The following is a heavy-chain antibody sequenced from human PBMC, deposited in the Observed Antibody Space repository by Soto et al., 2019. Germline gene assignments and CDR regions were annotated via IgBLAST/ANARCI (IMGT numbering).Heavy chain of an antibody. Sequence: PSETLSLTCTVSGGSISSGDYYWSWIRQPPGKGLEWIGYIYYSGSTYYNPSLKSRVTISVDTSKNQFSLKLSSVTAADTAVYYCARMYCSGGSCYGLDDFDIWGQGTMVTVSS. J-gene: IGHJ3*02. CDR2: IYYSGST. CDR3: ARMYCSGGSCYGLDDFDI. CDR1: GGSISSGDYY. V-gene: IGHV4-30-4*01. D-gene: IGHD2-15*01.